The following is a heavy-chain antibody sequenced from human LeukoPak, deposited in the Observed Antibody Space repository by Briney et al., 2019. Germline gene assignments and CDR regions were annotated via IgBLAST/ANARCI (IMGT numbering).Heavy chain of an antibody. J-gene: IGHJ4*02. Sequence: PGGSLRLSCAASGFTFSSYWMHWVRQAPGKGLEWVSYISSSGSTIYYADSVKGRFTISRDNAKNSLYLQMNSLRAEDTAVYYCARDRSTVTTWLDYWGQGTLVTVSS. D-gene: IGHD4-17*01. V-gene: IGHV3-48*04. CDR2: ISSSGSTI. CDR3: ARDRSTVTTWLDY. CDR1: GFTFSSYW.